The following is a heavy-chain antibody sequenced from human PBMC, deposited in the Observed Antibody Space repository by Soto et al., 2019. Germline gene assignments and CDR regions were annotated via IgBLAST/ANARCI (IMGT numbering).Heavy chain of an antibody. V-gene: IGHV1-18*01. CDR1: GYTFTSYG. CDR2: ISAYNGNT. D-gene: IGHD3-10*01. CDR3: ARDLTPYYGSGSYSY. Sequence: ASVKVSCKASGYTFTSYGSSWVRQAPGQGLEWMGWISAYNGNTNYAQKLQGRVTMTTDKSTSTAYMELRSLRSEDTAVYYCARDLTPYYGSGSYSYWGQGTLVTVSS. J-gene: IGHJ4*02.